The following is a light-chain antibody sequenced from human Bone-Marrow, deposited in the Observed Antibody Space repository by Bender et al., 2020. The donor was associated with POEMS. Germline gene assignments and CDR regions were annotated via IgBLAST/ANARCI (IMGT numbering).Light chain of an antibody. CDR2: DVT. CDR1: SSDVGSYNL. CDR3: SSYASSHSVV. J-gene: IGLJ2*01. V-gene: IGLV2-23*02. Sequence: QSALTQPASVSGSPGQSITISCTGTSSDVGSYNLVSWYQQHPGRAPKLIIYDVTKRPSGVPDRFSASKSGNTASLTISGLQADDEADYHCSSYASSHSVVFGGGTRVTVL.